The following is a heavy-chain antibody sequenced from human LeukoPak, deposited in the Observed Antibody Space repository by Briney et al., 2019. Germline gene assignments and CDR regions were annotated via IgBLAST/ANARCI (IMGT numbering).Heavy chain of an antibody. V-gene: IGHV1-8*03. D-gene: IGHD1-26*01. CDR3: ARSRRGASPYYYYMDV. CDR2: MNPNSGNT. J-gene: IGHJ6*03. CDR1: GYTFTGYY. Sequence: ASVKVSCKASGYTFTGYYMHWVRQAPGQGLEWMGWMNPNSGNTGYAQKFQGRVTITRNTSISTAYMELSSLRSEDTAVYYCARSRRGASPYYYYMDVWGKGTTVTVSS.